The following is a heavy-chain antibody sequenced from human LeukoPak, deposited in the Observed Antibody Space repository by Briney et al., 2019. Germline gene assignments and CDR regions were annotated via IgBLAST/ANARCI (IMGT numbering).Heavy chain of an antibody. CDR2: IGQGERQM. CDR3: ASSYLKH. J-gene: IGHJ1*01. V-gene: IGHV3-7*01. Sequence: PVGSLRLSCVASGFAYSTTWMNWVRQAPGKGLEWVANIGQGERQMNYADSVKGRFSISRDNARNSLFLQLNSLRAEDTAVYYCASSYLKHWGQGTLVTVSS. CDR1: GFAYSTTW.